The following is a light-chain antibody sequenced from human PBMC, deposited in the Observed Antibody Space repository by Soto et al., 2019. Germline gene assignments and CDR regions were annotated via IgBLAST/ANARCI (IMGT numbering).Light chain of an antibody. J-gene: IGKJ1*01. V-gene: IGKV1-5*01. CDR3: QQYNSYPWT. Sequence: DIQMTQSPSTLSASVGDRVTITCRASQSISSWLAWYQQKPGKAPKLLIYDASSLESGFPSRFSGSGSGTEFTLTISGLQADDFATYYCQQYNSYPWTFGQGTKVEIK. CDR1: QSISSW. CDR2: DAS.